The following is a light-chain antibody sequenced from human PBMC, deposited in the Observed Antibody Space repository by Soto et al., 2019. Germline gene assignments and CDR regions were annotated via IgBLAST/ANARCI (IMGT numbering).Light chain of an antibody. J-gene: IGLJ2*01. V-gene: IGLV7-46*01. CDR3: LLSFNGPYV. Sequence: QAVVTQEPSLTLSPGGKVTLTCASSTGAVTRGHYPYWFQQKPGQAPRTLIYDTSNKHSWTPARFSGYLLGGKAALTLSGAQPEDEAEYFCLLSFNGPYVFGGGTKLTVL. CDR1: TGAVTRGHY. CDR2: DTS.